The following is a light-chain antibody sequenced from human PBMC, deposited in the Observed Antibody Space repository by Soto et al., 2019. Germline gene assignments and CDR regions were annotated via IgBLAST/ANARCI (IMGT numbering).Light chain of an antibody. Sequence: EIVLTQSPGTLSLSPGERATLSCRASQSVSNNYLAWYQQKPGQAPRLLIADASRRATGIPDRFSGSGSGTEFTLTISRLEPEDFAVYYCQQCARSPLTFGQGTKVDIK. J-gene: IGKJ1*01. V-gene: IGKV3-20*01. CDR1: QSVSNNY. CDR2: DAS. CDR3: QQCARSPLT.